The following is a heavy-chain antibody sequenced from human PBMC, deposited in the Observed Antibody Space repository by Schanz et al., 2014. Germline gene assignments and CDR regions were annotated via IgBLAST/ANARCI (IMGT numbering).Heavy chain of an antibody. V-gene: IGHV3-48*01. CDR1: GFTFSDYS. CDR3: ARNRGSGGQNWYFDL. Sequence: EVQLMESGGGWVQPGGSLRLSCAASGFTFSDYSMNWVRQAPGKGPEWVSYIRSSSTPIYYADSVKGRFTISRDNAKNSLYLQLNSLRADDTAVYYCARNRGSGGQNWYFDLWGRGTLVTVSS. CDR2: IRSSSTPI. J-gene: IGHJ2*01. D-gene: IGHD1-26*01.